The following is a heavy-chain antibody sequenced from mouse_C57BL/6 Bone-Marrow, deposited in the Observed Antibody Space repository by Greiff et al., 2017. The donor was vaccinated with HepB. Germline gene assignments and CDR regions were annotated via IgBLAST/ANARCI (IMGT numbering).Heavy chain of an antibody. CDR3: TGDGDYDPFAY. CDR1: GFTFSNYW. D-gene: IGHD2-4*01. Sequence: DVKLVESGGGLVQPGGSMKLSCVASGFTFSNYWMNWVRQSPEKGLEWVAQIRLKSDNYATHYAESVKGRFTISRDDSKSSVYLQMNNLRAEDTGIYYCTGDGDYDPFAYWGQGTLVTVSA. V-gene: IGHV6-3*01. J-gene: IGHJ3*01. CDR2: IRLKSDNYAT.